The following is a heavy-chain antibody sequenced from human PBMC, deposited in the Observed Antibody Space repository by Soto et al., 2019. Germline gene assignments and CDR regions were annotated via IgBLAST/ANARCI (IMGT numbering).Heavy chain of an antibody. V-gene: IGHV3-9*02. CDR2: ISSNSDTI. Sequence: ESGGGLVQPGRSLRLSCVASGFTADDYALHWVRQAPGKGLEWVSGISSNSDTIHYADSVKGRFTISRDNAKNSLFLQMNSLRPEDTAVYYCAKDMTWGGMTTIHYFDSWGQGTLVTVSS. D-gene: IGHD4-17*01. J-gene: IGHJ4*02. CDR1: GFTADDYA. CDR3: AKDMTWGGMTTIHYFDS.